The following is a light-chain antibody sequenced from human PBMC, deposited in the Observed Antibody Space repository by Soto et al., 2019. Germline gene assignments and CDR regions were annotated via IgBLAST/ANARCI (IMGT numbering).Light chain of an antibody. CDR3: CSYAGRSTYV. V-gene: IGLV2-23*01. CDR1: SSDVGGYDV. CDR2: EDI. J-gene: IGLJ1*01. Sequence: QSALPQPAAVSGSPGQSITVSCTGTSSDVGGYDVVSWYQQHPGKAPKLIIYEDIERPSGVSSRFSGSKSGNTASLTISGLQPEHEADYYCCSYAGRSTYVFGSGTTLTVL.